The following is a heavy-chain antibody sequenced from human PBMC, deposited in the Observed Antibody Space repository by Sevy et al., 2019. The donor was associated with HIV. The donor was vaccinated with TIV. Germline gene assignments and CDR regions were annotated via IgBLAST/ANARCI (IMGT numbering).Heavy chain of an antibody. CDR2: ISYDGRNNK. CDR1: GFTFSDYS. D-gene: IGHD3-16*01. J-gene: IGHJ4*01. V-gene: IGHV3-30*14. Sequence: GGYLRLSCAASGFTFSDYSMHWVRQAPGKGLEWVAVISYDGRNNKYNVDSVKGRLTISRDNSKNTLFLQMNSLRAEDSAIYYCARDRGKILRSAFDYWGHGTLVTVSS. CDR3: ARDRGKILRSAFDY.